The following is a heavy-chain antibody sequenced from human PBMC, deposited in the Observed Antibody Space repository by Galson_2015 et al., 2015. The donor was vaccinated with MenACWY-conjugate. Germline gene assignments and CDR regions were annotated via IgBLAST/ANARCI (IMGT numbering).Heavy chain of an antibody. V-gene: IGHV3-66*01. Sequence: SLRLSCAASGFTFSSYAMSWVRQAPGKGLEWVSVIYSGGSTYYADSVKGRFTISRDNSKNTLYLQMNSLRAEDTAVYYCAREVGATFLTYYYYYGMD. CDR3: AREVGATFLTYYYYYGMD. CDR1: GFTFSSYA. D-gene: IGHD1-26*01. J-gene: IGHJ6*01. CDR2: IYSGGST.